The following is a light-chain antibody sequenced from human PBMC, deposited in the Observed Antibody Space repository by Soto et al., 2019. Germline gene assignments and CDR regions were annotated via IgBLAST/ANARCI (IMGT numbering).Light chain of an antibody. J-gene: IGLJ2*01. CDR1: SGHREYA. CDR2: VNNDGSH. V-gene: IGLV4-69*01. CDR3: QTWGPGIRV. Sequence: QPVLTQSPSASASLGASVKLTCTLSSGHREYAIAWHQLQPGEGPRVLMRVNNDGSHIKGDGIPDRFSGSSAGAERYLTISSLQSEDEADYYCQTWGPGIRVFGGGTKLTVL.